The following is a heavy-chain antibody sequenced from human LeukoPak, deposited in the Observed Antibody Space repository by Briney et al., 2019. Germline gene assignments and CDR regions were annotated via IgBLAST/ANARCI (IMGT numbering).Heavy chain of an antibody. CDR2: IYSGGST. V-gene: IGHV3-53*01. J-gene: IGHJ4*02. Sequence: GGSLRLSCAASGFTVSSNYMSWVRQAPGKGLEWVSVIYSGGSTYYADSVKGRFTISRDNAKNSLYLQRNSLRAEDTAVYYCAGRWELHPGPYDYWGQGTLVTVSS. D-gene: IGHD1-26*01. CDR3: AGRWELHPGPYDY. CDR1: GFTVSSNY.